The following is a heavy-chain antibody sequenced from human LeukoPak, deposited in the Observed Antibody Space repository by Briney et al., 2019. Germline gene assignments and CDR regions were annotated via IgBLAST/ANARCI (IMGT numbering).Heavy chain of an antibody. V-gene: IGHV4-59*01. J-gene: IGHJ5*02. Sequence: SETLSLTCTVSGGSIISFYWSWIRQVPGKGLEWIGYIFYTGTTYYNPSLKSRVTISVDTSKNQFSLRLSSVTAADTSVYYCARESVSVAGSGDNWFDPWGQGTLVTVSS. CDR3: ARESVSVAGSGDNWFDP. CDR2: IFYTGTT. CDR1: GGSIISFY. D-gene: IGHD6-19*01.